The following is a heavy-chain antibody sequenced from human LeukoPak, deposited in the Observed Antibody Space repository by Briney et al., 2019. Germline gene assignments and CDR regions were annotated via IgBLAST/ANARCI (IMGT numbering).Heavy chain of an antibody. CDR3: ARRKITAIAMVRGVRGGLNWFDP. CDR2: IYTSGST. D-gene: IGHD3-10*01. J-gene: IGHJ5*02. Sequence: PSETLSLTCTVSSGSISSGSYYWSWLRQPAGKGLEWIGRIYTSGSTHYNPSLKSRVTISVDTSKNQFSLKLSSVTAADTAVYYCARRKITAIAMVRGVRGGLNWFDPWGQGTLVTVSS. V-gene: IGHV4-61*02. CDR1: SGSISSGSYY.